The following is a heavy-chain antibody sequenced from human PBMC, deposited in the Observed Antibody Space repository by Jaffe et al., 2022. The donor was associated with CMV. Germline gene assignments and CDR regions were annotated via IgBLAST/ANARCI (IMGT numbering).Heavy chain of an antibody. CDR3: GRQKDYYHSGTYRGGWFDP. D-gene: IGHD3-10*01. Sequence: QLQLQESGPGLVKPSETLSLTCTVSGGSISSSSSYWGWIRQPPGKGLEWIGSIYYSGTNYYNPSRESRVTISIDTSRNQFFLILRTVTAADTAVYYCGRQKDYYHSGTYRGGWFDPWGQGTLVTVSS. CDR2: IYYSGTN. J-gene: IGHJ5*02. V-gene: IGHV4-39*01. CDR1: GGSISSSSSY.